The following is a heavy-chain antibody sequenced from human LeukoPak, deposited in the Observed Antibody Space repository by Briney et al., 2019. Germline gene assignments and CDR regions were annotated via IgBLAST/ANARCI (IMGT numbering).Heavy chain of an antibody. CDR1: GGSISSNNW. Sequence: PSETLSLTCAVSGGSISSNNWWTWVRQPPGKGLEWIGEIYHSGITNYNPSLKSRVTISVDRSKSQFSLKLSSVTAADTAVYYCAREISGSYPGIYYYGLDVWGQGTTVTVSS. CDR2: IYHSGIT. CDR3: AREISGSYPGIYYYGLDV. V-gene: IGHV4-4*02. J-gene: IGHJ6*02. D-gene: IGHD1-26*01.